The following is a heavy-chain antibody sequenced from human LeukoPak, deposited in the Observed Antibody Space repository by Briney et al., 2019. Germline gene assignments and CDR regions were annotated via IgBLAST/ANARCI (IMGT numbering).Heavy chain of an antibody. V-gene: IGHV4-39*07. CDR3: AREYTLYISGWFIDY. Sequence: PSETLSLTCTISGGSISSSSYYWGWVRQPPGKGLEWIGTIDYGGSTYYNPSLKSRATISIDTSKNQFSLTLSPVTAADTAVYYCAREYTLYISGWFIDYWGQGTVVTVSS. D-gene: IGHD6-19*01. CDR2: IDYGGST. CDR1: GGSISSSSYY. J-gene: IGHJ4*02.